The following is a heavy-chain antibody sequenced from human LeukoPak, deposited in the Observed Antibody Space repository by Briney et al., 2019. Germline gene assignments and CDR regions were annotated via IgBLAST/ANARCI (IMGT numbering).Heavy chain of an antibody. Sequence: PGGPLRLSCAASGFTFSSYEMNWVRQAPGKGLEWVSYISSSGSTIYYADSVKGRFTISRDNAKNSLYLQMNSLRAEDTAVYYCARSGKMATITWGVLDYWGQGTLVTVSS. CDR2: ISSSGSTI. CDR1: GFTFSSYE. D-gene: IGHD5-24*01. CDR3: ARSGKMATITWGVLDY. V-gene: IGHV3-48*03. J-gene: IGHJ4*02.